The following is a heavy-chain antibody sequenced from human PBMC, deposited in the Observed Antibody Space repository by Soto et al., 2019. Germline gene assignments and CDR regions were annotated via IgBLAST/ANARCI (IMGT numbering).Heavy chain of an antibody. D-gene: IGHD2-2*01. CDR3: TRRGCSTTGCYFN. J-gene: IGHJ4*02. CDR1: GFPFSSYW. Sequence: GGSLRLSCAASGFPFSSYWMHWVRQAPGKGLVWVSRINGDGSSISYADSVKGRFTISRDNAKNTLYLRMNSLRAEDAAVYYCTRRGCSTTGCYFNWGRGTLVTVSS. V-gene: IGHV3-74*01. CDR2: INGDGSSI.